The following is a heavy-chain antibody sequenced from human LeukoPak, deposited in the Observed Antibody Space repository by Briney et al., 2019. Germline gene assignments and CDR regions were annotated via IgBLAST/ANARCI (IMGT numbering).Heavy chain of an antibody. Sequence: EESLKISCQGSGYTFTTYWVAWVRQMPGKGLEWMGIIYPSDSDTRYSPSFQGQVTISADKSIRTAYLQWSSLKASDTAMYYCASPFDYGDYIYWGQGTLVTVSS. CDR2: IYPSDSDT. V-gene: IGHV5-51*01. D-gene: IGHD4-17*01. CDR3: ASPFDYGDYIY. J-gene: IGHJ4*02. CDR1: GYTFTTYW.